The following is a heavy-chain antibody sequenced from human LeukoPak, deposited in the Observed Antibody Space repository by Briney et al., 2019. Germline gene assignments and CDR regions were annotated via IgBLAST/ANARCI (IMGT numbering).Heavy chain of an antibody. Sequence: GTSLRLSCAASGFTFSSYAMHWVRQAPGKGLEWVAAMSFDGSQIYYADFVKGRFTISRDNSKSTLYLQMNSLRTEDTAVYYCAREEYDYALGAFDYWGQGTLVTVSS. V-gene: IGHV3-30*04. D-gene: IGHD4/OR15-4a*01. CDR2: MSFDGSQI. CDR1: GFTFSSYA. J-gene: IGHJ4*02. CDR3: AREEYDYALGAFDY.